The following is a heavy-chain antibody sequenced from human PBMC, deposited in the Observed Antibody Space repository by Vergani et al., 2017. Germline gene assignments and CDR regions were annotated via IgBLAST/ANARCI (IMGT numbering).Heavy chain of an antibody. CDR3: AKSRGRFLEWLFRAFDY. CDR1: GFTFSSYA. CDR2: ISYDGSNK. Sequence: QVQLVESGGGVVQPGRSLRLSCAASGFTFSSYAMHWVRQAPGKGLEWVAVISYDGSNKYYADSVKGRFTISRDNSKNTLYLQMNSLRAEDTAVYYCAKSRGRFLEWLFRAFDYWGQGTLVTVSS. D-gene: IGHD3-3*01. V-gene: IGHV3-30-3*02. J-gene: IGHJ4*02.